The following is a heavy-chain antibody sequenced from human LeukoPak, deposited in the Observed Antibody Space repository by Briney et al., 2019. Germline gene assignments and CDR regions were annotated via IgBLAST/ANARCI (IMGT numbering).Heavy chain of an antibody. CDR2: INHRGST. CDR3: AKEGPDGDYFDN. J-gene: IGHJ4*02. D-gene: IGHD3-10*01. Sequence: PSETLSLTCAVYTVSFSGNCWSWIRQPPGKGLEWIGEINHRGSTNYNPSLKSRVTISVDTSKNQFSLKLTSVTAADTAVYYCAKEGPDGDYFDNWGQGTLVTVSS. V-gene: IGHV4-34*01. CDR1: TVSFSGNC.